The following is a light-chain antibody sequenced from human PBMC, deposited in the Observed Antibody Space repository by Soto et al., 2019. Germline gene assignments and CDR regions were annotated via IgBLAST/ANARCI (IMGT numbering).Light chain of an antibody. CDR3: SSYTSSSTRV. CDR1: SSDVGGYNY. V-gene: IGLV2-14*01. Sequence: QSVLTQPASVSGSPGQSITISCTGTSSDVGGYNYVSWYQQHPGKAPKLMIYEVSNRPSGVSNRFSGSKSGNTASLTISGLQAEVEADYYCSSYTSSSTRVFGTGTKVTVL. CDR2: EVS. J-gene: IGLJ1*01.